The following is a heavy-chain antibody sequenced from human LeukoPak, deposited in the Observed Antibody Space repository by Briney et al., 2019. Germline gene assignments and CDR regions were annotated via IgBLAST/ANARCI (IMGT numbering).Heavy chain of an antibody. CDR3: AKDHRLLWFGELLSGLDY. CDR2: ISSSSSYI. V-gene: IGHV3-21*04. D-gene: IGHD3-10*01. CDR1: GFTFSSYS. J-gene: IGHJ4*02. Sequence: GGSLRLSCAASGFTFSSYSMNWVRQAPGKGLEWVSSISSSSSYIYYADSVKGRFTISRDNAKNSLYLQMNSLRAEDTAVYYCAKDHRLLWFGELLSGLDYWGQGTLVTVSS.